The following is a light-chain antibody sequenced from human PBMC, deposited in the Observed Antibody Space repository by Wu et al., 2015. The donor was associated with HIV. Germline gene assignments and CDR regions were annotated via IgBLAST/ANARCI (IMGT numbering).Light chain of an antibody. CDR2: SAS. CDR1: QSINRN. J-gene: IGKJ1*01. CDR3: QQYNNWPRT. Sequence: ETVMTQSPATLSVSPEERATLSCRANQSINRNLAWYQQKPGQAPRLLIYSASTRASGVPARFSGSVSGTEFTLTISSLQSEDFAVYFGQQYNNWPRTFGQGTKVEIK. V-gene: IGKV3-15*01.